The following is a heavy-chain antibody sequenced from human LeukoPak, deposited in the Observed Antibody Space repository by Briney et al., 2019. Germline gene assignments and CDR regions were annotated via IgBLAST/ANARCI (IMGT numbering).Heavy chain of an antibody. J-gene: IGHJ4*02. D-gene: IGHD3-22*01. CDR2: ISGSGVST. Sequence: GGSPRLSCAASGFSFSSYAMSWVRQAPGKGLEWVSAISGSGVSTYYADSVKGRFTISRDNSKDTLYLQMNSLRAEDTAVFYCAKGVYYYDSSGYYYTYYSDYWGQGTLVTVSS. CDR3: AKGVYYYDSSGYYYTYYSDY. V-gene: IGHV3-23*01. CDR1: GFSFSSYA.